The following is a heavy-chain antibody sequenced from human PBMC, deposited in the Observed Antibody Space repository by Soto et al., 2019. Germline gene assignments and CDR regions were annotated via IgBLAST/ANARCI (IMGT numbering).Heavy chain of an antibody. CDR2: IYHSGST. CDR3: ARDRSGLSGAQRKYNWFDP. V-gene: IGHV4-4*02. D-gene: IGHD2-15*01. Sequence: QVQLQESGPGLVKPSGTLSLTCAVSSGSISSSSWWSWVRQPPGKGLEWIGEIYHSGSTNYNPSLKSRVTISVDKSKNQFSLKLSSVTAADTAVYYGARDRSGLSGAQRKYNWFDPWGQGTLVTVSS. J-gene: IGHJ5*02. CDR1: SGSISSSSW.